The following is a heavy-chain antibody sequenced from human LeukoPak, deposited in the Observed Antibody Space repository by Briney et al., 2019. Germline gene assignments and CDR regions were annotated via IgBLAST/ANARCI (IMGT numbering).Heavy chain of an antibody. CDR2: IYYSGST. Sequence: SETLSLTCTVSGGSISSSSYYWGWIRQPPGKGLEWIGSIYYSGSTYYNPSLKSRVTISVDTSKNQFSLKLSSVTAADTAVYYCARRRDRMVRGASDYYYYYMDVWGKGTTVTVSS. CDR1: GGSISSSSYY. CDR3: ARRRDRMVRGASDYYYYYMDV. J-gene: IGHJ6*03. D-gene: IGHD3-10*01. V-gene: IGHV4-39*07.